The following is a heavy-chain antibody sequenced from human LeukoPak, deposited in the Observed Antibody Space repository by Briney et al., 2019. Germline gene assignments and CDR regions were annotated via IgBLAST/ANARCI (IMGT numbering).Heavy chain of an antibody. CDR1: GGSISSDVHY. CDR2: LLYNGNT. V-gene: IGHV4-39*01. CDR3: TRRGSGNGGTYAGMDV. D-gene: IGHD1-26*01. J-gene: IGHJ6*02. Sequence: SETLSLTCTVAGGSISSDVHYWDWIRQAPGKGLEWIGSLLYNGNTWYNPSLESRVTISVDTSENQFSLRLTSVNAADTALYFCTRRGSGNGGTYAGMDVWGPGTSVTLSS.